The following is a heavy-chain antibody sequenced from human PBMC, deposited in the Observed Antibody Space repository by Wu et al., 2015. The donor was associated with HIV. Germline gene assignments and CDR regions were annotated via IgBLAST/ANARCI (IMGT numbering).Heavy chain of an antibody. V-gene: IGHV1-69*05. CDR2: ISPLFGTP. Sequence: QAQLVQSGAEVKKPGASVKVSCKASGYTFTGYYINWLRQAPGQGLEWMGGISPLFGTPDYAQKFQDRVTITTDESTRTAYMELRSLRSEDSAIYYCVRRRPEWRYFDYWGQGTLVTVSS. J-gene: IGHJ4*02. CDR3: VRRRPEWRYFDY. D-gene: IGHD2-8*01. CDR1: GYTFTGYY.